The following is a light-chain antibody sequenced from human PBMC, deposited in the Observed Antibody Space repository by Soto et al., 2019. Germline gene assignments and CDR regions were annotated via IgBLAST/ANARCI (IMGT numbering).Light chain of an antibody. CDR2: AAS. CDR1: QGISNY. J-gene: IGKJ3*01. Sequence: EMKMTQSCAFLSTSVGDRVTITCRASQGISNYLAWYQQKAGKVPKLLIYAASTLQSGVPSRFSGTGSPTDFTVTMSSLQHEDVATYYCQKYNSASSTFGTGTSVYIK. V-gene: IGKV1-27*01. CDR3: QKYNSASST.